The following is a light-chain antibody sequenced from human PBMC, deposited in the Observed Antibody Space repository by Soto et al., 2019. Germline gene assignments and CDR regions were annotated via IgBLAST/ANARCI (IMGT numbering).Light chain of an antibody. CDR1: QDINSY. CDR2: DAF. CDR3: QQYDTFPVT. Sequence: DIQMTQSPSSLSASVGDRVTITCQASQDINSYLSWYQQRPGKAPKLLIYDAFTLETGVPSRFSGSGSGTEFIFTISSLQPEDFATYYCQQYDTFPVTFGQGTRLEIK. V-gene: IGKV1-33*01. J-gene: IGKJ5*01.